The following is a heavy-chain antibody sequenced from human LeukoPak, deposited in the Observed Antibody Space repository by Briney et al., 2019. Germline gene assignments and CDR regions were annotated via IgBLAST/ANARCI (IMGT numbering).Heavy chain of an antibody. V-gene: IGHV1-46*01. D-gene: IGHD6-19*01. CDR1: GYTFISYY. Sequence: GASVKVSCKASGYTFISYYMHWVRQAPGQGLEWMGIINPSGGSTSYAQKFQGRVTMTRDTSTSTAYMELSSLRSEDTAVYYCARTTYSSGWSDYWGQGTLVTVSS. J-gene: IGHJ4*02. CDR3: ARTTYSSGWSDY. CDR2: INPSGGST.